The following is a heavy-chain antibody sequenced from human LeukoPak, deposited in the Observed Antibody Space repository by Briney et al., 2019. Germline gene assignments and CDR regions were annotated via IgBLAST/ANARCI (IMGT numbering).Heavy chain of an antibody. CDR1: GFTFSDYW. J-gene: IGHJ4*02. CDR2: IKPDGSDK. D-gene: IGHD2-2*02. V-gene: IGHV3-7*01. Sequence: GGSLRLSCAASGFTFSDYWMSWVRQAPGKGLEWVANIKPDGSDKDHVDSVKGRFTISRDNAKNSLYLQMNNLGGEDTAVYYCASPGEYCETTSCHKLFPFDYWGRGTLVTVSS. CDR3: ASPGEYCETTSCHKLFPFDY.